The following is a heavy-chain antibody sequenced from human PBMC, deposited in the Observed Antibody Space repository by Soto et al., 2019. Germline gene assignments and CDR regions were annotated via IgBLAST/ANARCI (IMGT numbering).Heavy chain of an antibody. V-gene: IGHV3-48*02. Sequence: GGSLRLSCAASGLSFSTSFMNWVRQAPGRGLEWVSYISGSSSSIYYADSVKGRFTISRDNAMNSLFLQMNSLRDEDSAVYYCATGPIYSNIDNWGHGTQVTVSS. CDR2: ISGSSSSI. CDR3: ATGPIYSNIDN. D-gene: IGHD2-15*01. J-gene: IGHJ4*01. CDR1: GLSFSTSF.